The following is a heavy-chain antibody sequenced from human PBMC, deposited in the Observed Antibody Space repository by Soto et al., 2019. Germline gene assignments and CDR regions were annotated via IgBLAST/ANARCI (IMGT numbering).Heavy chain of an antibody. Sequence: GGSLRLSCAASGFSFDDYAMTWVRQATGKGLEWASAISGSGDNTYYADSVKGRFTISRDNSRNTLYLQLNTLRAEDTALYYCAKGYYSGYDLAYFDYWGQGTLVTGSS. CDR1: GFSFDDYA. CDR3: AKGYYSGYDLAYFDY. CDR2: ISGSGDNT. J-gene: IGHJ4*02. D-gene: IGHD5-12*01. V-gene: IGHV3-23*01.